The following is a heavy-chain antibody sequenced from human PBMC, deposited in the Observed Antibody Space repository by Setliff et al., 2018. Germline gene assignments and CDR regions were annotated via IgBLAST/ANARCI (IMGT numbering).Heavy chain of an antibody. D-gene: IGHD3-16*01. V-gene: IGHV4-39*07. CDR2: IYYNGNT. Sequence: PSETLSLTCTVSGGSISSSTYHWGWIRQSPGKGLEWIGNIYYNGNTNKNPSLKSRVTISVDTSRDQFSLRLSSVTAADTAMYYCARVRVVQGYYEFDYWGQGTLVTVSS. J-gene: IGHJ4*02. CDR1: GGSISSSTYH. CDR3: ARVRVVQGYYEFDY.